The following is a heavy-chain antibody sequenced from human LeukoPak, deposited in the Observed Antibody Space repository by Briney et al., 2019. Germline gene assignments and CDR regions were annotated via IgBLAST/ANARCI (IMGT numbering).Heavy chain of an antibody. V-gene: IGHV3-7*01. D-gene: IGHD2-15*01. J-gene: IGHJ4*02. CDR3: ARGVGATPAHYDY. CDR2: IRPDGNFQ. CDR1: GFSFSSYW. Sequence: GGSLSLSCATSGFSFSSYWMNWVRQAPGKGLEWVANIRPDGNFQDYVDSVKGRFSISRDNAKNTLYLQMNSLRAEDTGVYYCARGVGATPAHYDYWGQGNRVTVSS.